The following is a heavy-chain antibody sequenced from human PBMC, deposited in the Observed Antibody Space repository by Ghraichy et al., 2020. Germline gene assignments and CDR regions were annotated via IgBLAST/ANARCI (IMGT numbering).Heavy chain of an antibody. CDR1: GFTFSTYT. J-gene: IGHJ5*02. Sequence: GGSLRLSCAATGFTFSTYTMAWVRQAPGKGLEWVSCITSSGSTTYYADSVEGRFTISRDNAKNSLYLQMNSLRDEDTAVYYCARSRTSQMRLPYFDPWGQGTLVTVS. V-gene: IGHV3-48*02. D-gene: IGHD5-24*01. CDR3: ARSRTSQMRLPYFDP. CDR2: ITSSGSTT.